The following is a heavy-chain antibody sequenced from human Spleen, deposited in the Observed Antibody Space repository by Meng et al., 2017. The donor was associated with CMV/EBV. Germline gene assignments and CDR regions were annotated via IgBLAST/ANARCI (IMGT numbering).Heavy chain of an antibody. D-gene: IGHD6-13*01. CDR2: IGTAGDT. CDR1: GFTFSSYD. V-gene: IGHV3-13*01. Sequence: GESLKISCAASGFTFSSYDMHWVRQATGKGLEWVSAIGTAGDTYYPGSVKGRFTISRENAKNSLYLQMNSLRAGDTAVYYCARGAAAGRADYWGQGTTVTVSS. CDR3: ARGAAAGRADY. J-gene: IGHJ4*02.